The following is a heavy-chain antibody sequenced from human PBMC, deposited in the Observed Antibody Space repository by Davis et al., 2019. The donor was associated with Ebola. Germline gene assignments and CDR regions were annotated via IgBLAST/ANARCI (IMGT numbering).Heavy chain of an antibody. Sequence: PGGSLRLSCAASGFTFSSYEMNWVRQAPGKGLEWVSYISSSGSTIYYADSVKGRFTISRDNAKNSLYLQMNSLRAEDTAVYYCARGENPDSGYAPSSFSDWFDPWGQGTLVTVSS. V-gene: IGHV3-48*03. J-gene: IGHJ5*02. CDR1: GFTFSSYE. CDR2: ISSSGSTI. D-gene: IGHD5-12*01. CDR3: ARGENPDSGYAPSSFSDWFDP.